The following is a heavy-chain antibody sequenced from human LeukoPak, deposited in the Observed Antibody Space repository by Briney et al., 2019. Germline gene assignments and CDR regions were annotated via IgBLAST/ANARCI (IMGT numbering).Heavy chain of an antibody. CDR3: ARGPYSYDSSGAFDI. Sequence: SETLSLTCTVSGGSISNFYWSWIRQPAGKGLEWIGRISTSGNTDYNPYLKSRVTMSVDTSKNQFPLKLSSVTAADTAVYFCARGPYSYDSSGAFDIWGQGTMVTVSS. J-gene: IGHJ3*02. CDR1: GGSISNFY. D-gene: IGHD3-22*01. V-gene: IGHV4-4*07. CDR2: ISTSGNT.